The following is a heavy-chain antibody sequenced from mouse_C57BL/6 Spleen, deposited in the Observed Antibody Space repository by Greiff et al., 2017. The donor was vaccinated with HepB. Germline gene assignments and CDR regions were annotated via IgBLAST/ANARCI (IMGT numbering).Heavy chain of an antibody. V-gene: IGHV1-81*01. Sequence: QVQLKQSGAELARPGASVKLSCKASGYTFTSYGISWVKQRTGQGLEWIGEIYPRSGNTYYNEKFKGKATLTADKSSSTAYMELRSLTSEDSAVYFCARWAHFITTVVAPFDYWGQGTTLTVSS. J-gene: IGHJ2*01. D-gene: IGHD1-1*01. CDR3: ARWAHFITTVVAPFDY. CDR1: GYTFTSYG. CDR2: IYPRSGNT.